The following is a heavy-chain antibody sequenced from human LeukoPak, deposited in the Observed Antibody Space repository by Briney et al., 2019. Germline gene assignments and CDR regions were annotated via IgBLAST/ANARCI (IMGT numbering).Heavy chain of an antibody. CDR2: ISSSGSTI. V-gene: IGHV3-11*01. Sequence: KSGGSLRLSCAASGFTFSDYYMSWIRQAPGKGLEWVSYISSSGSTIYYADSVKGRFTISRDNAKNSLYLQMNSLRAEDTAVYYCARDLVVVPAAIDYWGQGTLVTVSS. CDR3: ARDLVVVPAAIDY. J-gene: IGHJ4*02. CDR1: GFTFSDYY. D-gene: IGHD2-2*01.